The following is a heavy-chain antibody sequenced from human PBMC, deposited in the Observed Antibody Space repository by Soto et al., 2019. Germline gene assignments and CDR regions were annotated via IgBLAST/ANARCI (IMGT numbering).Heavy chain of an antibody. Sequence: QVQLVQSGAELKVAGSSVRVSCTASGGTFNTYTSSWVRQAPGQGLEWMGRIIPFLGISNYAPQFQGRIMIAANRSTSTTYLDLTGLTSEDTALYYCATEDRSSSLDDWGQGSLVTVSS. V-gene: IGHV1-69*08. D-gene: IGHD6-6*01. CDR1: GGTFNTYT. CDR3: ATEDRSSSLDD. J-gene: IGHJ4*02. CDR2: IIPFLGIS.